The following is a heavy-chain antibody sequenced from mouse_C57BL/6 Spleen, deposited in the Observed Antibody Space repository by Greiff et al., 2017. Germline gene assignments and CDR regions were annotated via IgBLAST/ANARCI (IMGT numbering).Heavy chain of an antibody. Sequence: QVQLQQSGAELVKPGASVKISCKASGYAFSSYWMNWVKQRPGKGLEWIGQIYPGDGDTNYNGKFKGKATLTADKSSSTAYMQLSSLTSEDSAVYCCARCYYGNHGYFDVWGTGTTVTVSS. J-gene: IGHJ1*03. CDR1: GYAFSSYW. CDR3: ARCYYGNHGYFDV. CDR2: IYPGDGDT. D-gene: IGHD2-1*01. V-gene: IGHV1-80*01.